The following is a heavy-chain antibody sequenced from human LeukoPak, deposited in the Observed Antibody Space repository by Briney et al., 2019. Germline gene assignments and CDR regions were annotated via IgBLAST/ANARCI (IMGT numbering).Heavy chain of an antibody. CDR1: GGSISSHY. Sequence: SETLSLTCTVSGGSISSHYWSWIRQPPGKGLEWIGYIYYSGSTNYNPSLKNRVTISVDTSKNQFSLKLSSVTAADTAVYYCATRDGGRQLASHWSFDLWGRGTLVTVSS. J-gene: IGHJ2*01. CDR2: IYYSGST. D-gene: IGHD1-1*01. V-gene: IGHV4-59*08. CDR3: ATRDGGRQLASHWSFDL.